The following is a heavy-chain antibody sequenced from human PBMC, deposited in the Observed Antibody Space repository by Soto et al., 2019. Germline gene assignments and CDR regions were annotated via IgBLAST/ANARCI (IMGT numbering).Heavy chain of an antibody. CDR2: ISGSGGNT. Sequence: EVQLLESGGGLVQPGGSLRLSCAASGFTFSSYAMSWVRQAPGKGLEWVSGISGSGGNTYYADSVKGRFTISRDNSKSTLYLQMNSLRAEDTAVYDCAKGGQWLVQGLDYWGQGTLVTVSS. CDR1: GFTFSSYA. CDR3: AKGGQWLVQGLDY. V-gene: IGHV3-23*01. D-gene: IGHD6-19*01. J-gene: IGHJ4*02.